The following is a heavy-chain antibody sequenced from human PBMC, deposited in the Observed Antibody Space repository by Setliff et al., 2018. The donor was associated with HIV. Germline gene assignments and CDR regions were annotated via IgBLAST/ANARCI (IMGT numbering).Heavy chain of an antibody. CDR3: ARDQRDCNFWSGYHYWYFDL. CDR1: GGSISSSSYY. J-gene: IGHJ2*01. V-gene: IGHV4-39*07. CDR2: IYYSGST. Sequence: PSETLSLTCTVSGGSISSSSYYWGWIRQPPGKGLEWIGSIYYSGSTYYNPSLKSRVTISVDTSKNQCSLKLSSVTAADTAVYYCARDQRDCNFWSGYHYWYFDLWGRGTLVTVSS. D-gene: IGHD3-3*01.